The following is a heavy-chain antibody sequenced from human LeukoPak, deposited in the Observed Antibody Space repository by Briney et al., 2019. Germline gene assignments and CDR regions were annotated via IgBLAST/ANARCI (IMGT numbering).Heavy chain of an antibody. CDR2: IYYSGST. J-gene: IGHJ3*02. Sequence: SETLSLTCTVSGGFISSYYWSWIRQPPGKGLEWIGYIYYSGSTNYNPSLKSRVTISVDTSKNQFSLKLSSVTAADTAVYYCARDVVSYDSSGYYYVSDAFDIWGQGTMVTVSS. CDR3: ARDVVSYDSSGYYYVSDAFDI. CDR1: GGFISSYY. D-gene: IGHD3-22*01. V-gene: IGHV4-59*01.